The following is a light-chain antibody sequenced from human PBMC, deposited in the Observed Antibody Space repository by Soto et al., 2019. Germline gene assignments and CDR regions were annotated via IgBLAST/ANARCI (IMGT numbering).Light chain of an antibody. V-gene: IGKV3-20*01. CDR1: QSVSSSN. Sequence: EIVLTQSPGTLSLSPGERATLSCRASQSVSSSNLAWYQQKPGQAPRLLISGASSRATGIPDRFSGSGSGADFTLTIRRLEPDDLDAYYCQQYGRLPFTFGPGTKVDIK. CDR3: QQYGRLPFT. J-gene: IGKJ3*01. CDR2: GAS.